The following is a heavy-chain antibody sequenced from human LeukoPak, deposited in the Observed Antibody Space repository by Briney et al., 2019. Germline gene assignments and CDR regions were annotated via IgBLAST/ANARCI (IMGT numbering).Heavy chain of an antibody. J-gene: IGHJ4*02. CDR3: ARRKAKTPNYFDY. CDR2: IYYSGNT. CDR1: GDSISSYY. Sequence: SETLSLTCTVSGDSISSYYWTWVRQPPGKGLEWIGYIYYSGNTNYNPSLKSRVTISLDTSKNQFSLKLTSVTAADTAMYYCARRKAKTPNYFDYWGQGALVTVSS. V-gene: IGHV4-59*08.